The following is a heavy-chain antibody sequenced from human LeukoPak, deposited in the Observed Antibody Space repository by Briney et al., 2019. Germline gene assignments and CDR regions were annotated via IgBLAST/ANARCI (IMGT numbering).Heavy chain of an antibody. V-gene: IGHV4-38-2*01. CDR3: ARVELWYFDY. CDR1: GYSISSGYY. D-gene: IGHD5-18*01. J-gene: IGHJ4*02. Sequence: SETLSLTCAVSGYSISSGYYWGWIRQPPGKGLEWIGSIYHSGSTYYTPSLKSRVTISVDTSKNQFSLKLSSVTAADTAVYYCARVELWYFDYWGQGTLVTVSS. CDR2: IYHSGST.